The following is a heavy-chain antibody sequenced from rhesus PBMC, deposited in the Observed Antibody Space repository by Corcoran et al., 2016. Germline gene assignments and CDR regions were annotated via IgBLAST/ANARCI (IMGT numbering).Heavy chain of an antibody. CDR1: GGSISSYY. Sequence: QVQLQESGPGLVKPSETLSLTCAVPGGSISSYYWSWIRPSPGKGLEGIGRISGDGRSTDYSTSLKSRATVSRDTSKNHVFLTLTSMTAADTAVYYCVTSPHSGGNYVGRFDVWGPGVLVTVSP. CDR3: VTSPHSGGNYVGRFDV. J-gene: IGHJ5-1*01. V-gene: IGHV4-173*01. CDR2: ISGDGRST. D-gene: IGHD1-44*01.